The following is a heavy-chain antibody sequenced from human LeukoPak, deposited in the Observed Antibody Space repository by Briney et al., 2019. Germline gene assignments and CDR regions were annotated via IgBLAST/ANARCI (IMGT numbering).Heavy chain of an antibody. V-gene: IGHV3-33*06. CDR3: AKDAQRGFDYSNSLDK. Sequence: AGGSLRLSCATSGFTLSHYGMRWVRQAPGKGLEWVAVIWSDGTNRYYGDPVKGRFTISRDNFQRTVYLQMDSLRAEDTAVYYCAKDAQRGFDYSNSLDKWGQGTLVTVSS. D-gene: IGHD4-11*01. CDR2: IWSDGTNR. J-gene: IGHJ4*02. CDR1: GFTLSHYG.